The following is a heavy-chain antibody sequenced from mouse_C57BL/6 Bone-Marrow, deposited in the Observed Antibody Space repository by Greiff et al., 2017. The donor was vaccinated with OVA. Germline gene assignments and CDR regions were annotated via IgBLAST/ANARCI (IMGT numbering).Heavy chain of an antibody. CDR2: IDPSDSYT. D-gene: IGHD1-1*01. V-gene: IGHV1-50*01. Sequence: VQLQQPGAELVKPGASVKLSCKASGYTFTSYWMQWVKQRPGQGLEWIGEIDPSDSYTNYNQKFKGKATLTVDTSSSTAYMQLSSLTSEDSAVYYCASTTVVAKGLYYYAMDYWGQGTSVTVSS. J-gene: IGHJ4*01. CDR1: GYTFTSYW. CDR3: ASTTVVAKGLYYYAMDY.